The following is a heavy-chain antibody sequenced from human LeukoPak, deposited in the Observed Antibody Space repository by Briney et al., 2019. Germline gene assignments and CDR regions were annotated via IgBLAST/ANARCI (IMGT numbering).Heavy chain of an antibody. D-gene: IGHD1-26*01. CDR1: GGSISSSSYY. J-gene: IGHJ4*02. CDR3: ARDAGGSSPYFDY. CDR2: IYYSGST. Sequence: SETLSLTCTVSGGSISSSSYYWGWIRQPPGKGLEWIGNIYYSGSTYYNPSLKSRVTISVDTSKDQFSLKLSSVTAADTAVYYCARDAGGSSPYFDYWGQGTLVTVSS. V-gene: IGHV4-39*07.